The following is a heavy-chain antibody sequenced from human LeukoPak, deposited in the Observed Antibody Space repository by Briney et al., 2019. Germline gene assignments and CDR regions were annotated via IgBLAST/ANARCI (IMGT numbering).Heavy chain of an antibody. CDR2: IYTSGST. J-gene: IGHJ4*02. CDR3: ARGPTTSGSYNYFDY. D-gene: IGHD1-26*01. V-gene: IGHV4-4*07. Sequence: SETLSLTCTVSGGSFSGYYWSWIRQPAGKGLEWIGRIYTSGSTNYNPSLKSRVTMSVDTSKNQFSLKLSSVTAADTAVYYCARGPTTSGSYNYFDYWGQGTLVTVSS. CDR1: GGSFSGYY.